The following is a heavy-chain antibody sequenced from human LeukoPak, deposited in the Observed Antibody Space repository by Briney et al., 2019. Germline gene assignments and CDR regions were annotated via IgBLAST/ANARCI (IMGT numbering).Heavy chain of an antibody. CDR2: IYPGDSDT. CDR1: GNSFINYW. D-gene: IGHD1-1*01. V-gene: IGHV5-51*01. Sequence: GESLRISCKGSGNSFINYWIGWVRQMPGKGLEWMGIIYPGDSDTRYSPSFQGQVTISADKSISTAYLQWSSLKASDTVMYYCARQAGTTPFDYWGQGTLVTVSS. J-gene: IGHJ4*02. CDR3: ARQAGTTPFDY.